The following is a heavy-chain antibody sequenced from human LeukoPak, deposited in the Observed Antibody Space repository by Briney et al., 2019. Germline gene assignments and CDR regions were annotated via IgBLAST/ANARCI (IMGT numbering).Heavy chain of an antibody. V-gene: IGHV1-69*13. D-gene: IGHD4-11*01. Sequence: SVKVSCKASGYTFTSYGISWVRQAPGQGPEWMGGIIPIFGTANYAQKFQGRVTITADESTSTAYMELSSLRSEDTAVYYCARSTAYYYGMDVWGQGTTVTVSS. CDR3: ARSTAYYYGMDV. J-gene: IGHJ6*02. CDR1: GYTFTSYG. CDR2: IIPIFGTA.